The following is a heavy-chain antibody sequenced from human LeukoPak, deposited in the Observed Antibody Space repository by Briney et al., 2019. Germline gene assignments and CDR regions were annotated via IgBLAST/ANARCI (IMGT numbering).Heavy chain of an antibody. CDR2: INPNSGGT. J-gene: IGHJ3*02. CDR1: GYTFTGYY. V-gene: IGHV1-2*02. Sequence: ASVKVSCKASGYTFTGYYMHWVRQAPGQGREWMGWINPNSGGTNYAQKFQGRVTMTRDTSISTAYMELSRLRSDDTAVYYCARDNYYGSGSYYKAGDYAFDIWGQGTMVTVSS. D-gene: IGHD3-10*01. CDR3: ARDNYYGSGSYYKAGDYAFDI.